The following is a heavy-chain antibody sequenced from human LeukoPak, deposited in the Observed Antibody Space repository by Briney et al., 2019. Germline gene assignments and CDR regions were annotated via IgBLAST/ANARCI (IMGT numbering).Heavy chain of an antibody. V-gene: IGHV4-4*07. D-gene: IGHD3-3*01. CDR1: GGSISSYY. CDR3: ARGDVWSGYHDY. CDR2: IYTSVST. J-gene: IGHJ4*02. Sequence: SETLSLTCTVSGGSISSYYWSWIRQPAGKGLEWIGRIYTSVSTNYNPSLKSRVTMSVDTSKNQFSLKLSSVTAADTAVYYCARGDVWSGYHDYWGQGTLVTVSS.